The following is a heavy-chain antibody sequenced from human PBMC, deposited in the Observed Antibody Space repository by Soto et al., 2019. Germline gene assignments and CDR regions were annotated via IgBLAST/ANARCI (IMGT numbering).Heavy chain of an antibody. D-gene: IGHD3-22*01. CDR3: ARYCAYDTIYECSSGRLDS. CDR2: VDQDGSAK. CDR1: GFAFNRYY. J-gene: IGHJ4*02. V-gene: IGHV3-7*01. Sequence: PGWSLRLSCAASGFAFNRYYMSWVRQAPGKGLEWVATVDQDGSAKYYVDSVKGRFTISRDNPKNSLYVQMNSLRGEDTAGYYCARYCAYDTIYECSSGRLDSWGQGT.